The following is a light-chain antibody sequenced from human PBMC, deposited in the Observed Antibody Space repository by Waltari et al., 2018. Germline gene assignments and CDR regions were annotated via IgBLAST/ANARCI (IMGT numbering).Light chain of an antibody. CDR1: SGSIGSNY. J-gene: IGLJ2*01. Sequence: NFLLTQPHSVSESPGKTITISCTRSSGSIGSNYVQWYQQRPGSAPITLIYEDNQRPSGVPERFSGSIDSSSNSASLTIAGLKTEDEADYYCQSSDNTPQVIFGGGTKLAVL. CDR3: QSSDNTPQVI. CDR2: EDN. V-gene: IGLV6-57*04.